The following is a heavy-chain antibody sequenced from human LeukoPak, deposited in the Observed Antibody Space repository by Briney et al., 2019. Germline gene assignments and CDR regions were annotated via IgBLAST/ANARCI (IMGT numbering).Heavy chain of an antibody. Sequence: GGSLRLSCAASGFTVSSNYMSWVRQAPGKGLEWVSVIYSGGSTYYADSVKGRFTISRDNSKNTLYLQMNSLRAEDTAVYYCARATRAAAGTGGYYYYYMDVWGKRTTVTISS. J-gene: IGHJ6*03. V-gene: IGHV3-53*01. CDR2: IYSGGST. CDR1: GFTVSSNY. CDR3: ARATRAAAGTGGYYYYYMDV. D-gene: IGHD6-13*01.